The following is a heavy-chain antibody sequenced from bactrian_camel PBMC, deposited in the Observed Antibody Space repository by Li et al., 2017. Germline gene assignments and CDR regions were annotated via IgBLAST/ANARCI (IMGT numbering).Heavy chain of an antibody. V-gene: IGHV3-3*01. J-gene: IGHJ4*01. Sequence: HVQLVESGGGSVQAGGSLRLSCTASGLLFDKYAMAWVRLAASQEREVVAAISDGGDSTEYDDSVKGRFTISHDSAKNTVYLQLNNLKSDDTAMYYCAADATIVTKAGCYVGFIPEYDFRGQGTQVTVS. CDR3: AADATIVTKAGCYVGFIPEYDF. D-gene: IGHD4*01. CDR1: GLLFDKYA. CDR2: ISDGGDST.